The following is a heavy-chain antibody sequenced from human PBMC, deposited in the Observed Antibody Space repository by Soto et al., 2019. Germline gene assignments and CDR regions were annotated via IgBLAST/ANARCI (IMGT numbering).Heavy chain of an antibody. J-gene: IGHJ4*02. V-gene: IGHV1-46*03. CDR2: INPSGGST. CDR3: ASGTYCSSTSCYGPSY. CDR1: GYTFTSYY. Sequence: ASVKLSCNASGYTFTSYYMHWVRQAPGQGLEWMGIINPSGGSTSYAQKFQGRVTMTRDTSTSTVYMELSSLRSEDTAVYYCASGTYCSSTSCYGPSYWGQGTLVTVSS. D-gene: IGHD2-2*01.